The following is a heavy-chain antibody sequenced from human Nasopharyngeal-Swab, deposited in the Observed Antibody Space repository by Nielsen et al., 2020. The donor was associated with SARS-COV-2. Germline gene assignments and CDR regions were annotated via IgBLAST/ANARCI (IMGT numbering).Heavy chain of an antibody. J-gene: IGHJ6*02. D-gene: IGHD3-3*01. CDR2: ISYDGSNK. Sequence: VRQAPGKGLEWVAVISYDGSNKYYAASEKGRFTITRANSKNTLYLQMNSLRAEDAAVYYSAKSPDFLPIFGVVTARLDMDVWGQGTTVTVSS. CDR3: AKSPDFLPIFGVVTARLDMDV. V-gene: IGHV3-30*18.